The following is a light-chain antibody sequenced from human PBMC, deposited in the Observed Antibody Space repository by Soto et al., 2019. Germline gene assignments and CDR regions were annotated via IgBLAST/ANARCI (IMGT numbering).Light chain of an antibody. J-gene: IGKJ1*01. CDR2: KIS. V-gene: IGKV2-24*01. Sequence: IVMTQTPLSSAVTLGQPASISCRSSQSLEDSDGNSYLSWLHQRPGQPPRLLIYKISNRLSGVPDRFSGSGAGTGFTLKISRVEADDVGLYWWMQATQFPWTFGEGTKVDIK. CDR1: QSLEDSDGNSY. CDR3: MQATQFPWT.